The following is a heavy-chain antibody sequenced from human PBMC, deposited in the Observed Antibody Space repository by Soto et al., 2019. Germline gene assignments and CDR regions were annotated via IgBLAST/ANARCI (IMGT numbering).Heavy chain of an antibody. CDR3: AIRGLTKSEVRGYFDY. D-gene: IGHD3-10*01. CDR1: GFTFSNYD. Sequence: DVQLLESGGGLVQPGGSLRLSCAASGFTFSNYDMTWVRQAPGKGLEWVSAISGSGGRTNYGDSVKGRFIISRDDSKNTLFLQMNSLRVEDTATYYCAIRGLTKSEVRGYFDYWGRGTLVTVSS. J-gene: IGHJ4*02. V-gene: IGHV3-23*01. CDR2: ISGSGGRT.